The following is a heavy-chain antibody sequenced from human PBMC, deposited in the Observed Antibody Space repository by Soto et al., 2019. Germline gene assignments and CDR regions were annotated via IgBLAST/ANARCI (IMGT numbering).Heavy chain of an antibody. CDR3: ASHSDSSAYYYRGLDY. Sequence: ASVKVSCKASGGTFSSSPISWVRQAPGQGLEWMGGIIPIFGTADYAQKFQGRVTITADESTSTAYMELSSLRSEDTAVYYCASHSDSSAYYYRGLDYWGQGTLVTVSS. V-gene: IGHV1-69*13. CDR2: IIPIFGTA. J-gene: IGHJ4*02. D-gene: IGHD3-22*01. CDR1: GGTFSSSP.